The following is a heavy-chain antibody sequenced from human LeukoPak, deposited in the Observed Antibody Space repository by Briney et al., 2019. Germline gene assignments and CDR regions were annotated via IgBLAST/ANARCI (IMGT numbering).Heavy chain of an antibody. CDR3: ARDVGYSSSWYYYFDY. CDR2: ISTDGSST. Sequence: PGGSLRLSCEASGFTFSSYRMYWVRQAPGKGLVWVSRISTDGSSTSYADSVKGRFTISRDNAKNTLYLQMNSLRAEDTAVYYCARDVGYSSSWYYYFDYWGQGTLVTVSS. CDR1: GFTFSSYR. J-gene: IGHJ4*02. V-gene: IGHV3-74*01. D-gene: IGHD6-13*01.